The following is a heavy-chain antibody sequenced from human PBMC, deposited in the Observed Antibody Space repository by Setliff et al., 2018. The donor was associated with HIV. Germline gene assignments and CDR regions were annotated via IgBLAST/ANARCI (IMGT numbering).Heavy chain of an antibody. CDR2: ISSSSSYI. J-gene: IGHJ3*02. CDR3: ARDYYDSSGYYYRDAFDM. CDR1: GFTFSNYT. V-gene: IGHV3-21*01. Sequence: PGGSLRLSCAASGFTFSNYTMNWVRQAPGKGLEWVSSISSSSSYIYYTDSLKGRFTISRDNAKNSLYLQMNSLRAEDTAVYYCARDYYDSSGYYYRDAFDMWGQGTMVT. D-gene: IGHD3-22*01.